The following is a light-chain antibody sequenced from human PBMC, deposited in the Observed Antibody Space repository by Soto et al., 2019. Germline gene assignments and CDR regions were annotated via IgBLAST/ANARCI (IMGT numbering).Light chain of an antibody. Sequence: EIVLTQSPGTLSLSPGERATLSCRASQSVSSSYLAWYQQKPGQAPRLLIYGASSRATGIPDRFSGSGSGTSFPLNISRMEAGDFAVYYRQPDCSSPLFTFGPGTKVDIK. CDR2: GAS. V-gene: IGKV3-20*01. J-gene: IGKJ3*01. CDR3: QPDCSSPLFT. CDR1: QSVSSSY.